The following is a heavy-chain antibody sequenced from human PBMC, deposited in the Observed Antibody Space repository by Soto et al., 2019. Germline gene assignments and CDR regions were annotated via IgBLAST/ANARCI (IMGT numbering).Heavy chain of an antibody. D-gene: IGHD3-22*01. CDR2: IGGGGGGT. V-gene: IGHV3-23*01. CDR3: AKDAPGSGWLSDY. J-gene: IGHJ4*02. Sequence: GGYLILSCPASGFTFSIYAVSWVRPAPGKGLEWVLTIGGGGGGTSYADFVRGRFTISRDNSRNTLYLQMNSLRPEDTAVYYCAKDAPGSGWLSDYWGQGTLVTVSS. CDR1: GFTFSIYA.